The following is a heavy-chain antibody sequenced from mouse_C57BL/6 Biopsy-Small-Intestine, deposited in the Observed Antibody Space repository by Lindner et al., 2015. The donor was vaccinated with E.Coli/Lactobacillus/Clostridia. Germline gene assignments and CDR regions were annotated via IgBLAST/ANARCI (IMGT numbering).Heavy chain of an antibody. CDR3: ATLGRKWWQYFYFYYMDV. D-gene: IGHD1-3*01. Sequence: SVKVSCKVSGNIHTELSIHWVRQAPGKGLEWMGGFDSEDREIKYAQEFQGRVTMTEDSSTNTAYMELTSLIPDDTAVYYCATLGRKWWQYFYFYYMDVWGQGTTVIVSS. J-gene: IGHJ1*01. CDR2: FDSEDREI. CDR1: GNIHTELS. V-gene: IGHV14-2*02.